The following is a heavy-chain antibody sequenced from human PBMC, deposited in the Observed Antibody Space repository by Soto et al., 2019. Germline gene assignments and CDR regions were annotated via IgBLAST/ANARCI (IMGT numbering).Heavy chain of an antibody. V-gene: IGHV4-59*08. Sequence: SETLSLTCTVSGGSISNFYWSWVRQPSGKGVEWIGYVYYTGSTSYNPSLKRRVTFSADSSRGQFSLRLNSVTAADTAVYYCARTVLGPDLLADSFVDYYYYMDVWGQGTTVTVSS. J-gene: IGHJ6*03. CDR3: ARTVLGPDLLADSFVDYYYYMDV. CDR2: VYYTGST. D-gene: IGHD3-9*01. CDR1: GGSISNFY.